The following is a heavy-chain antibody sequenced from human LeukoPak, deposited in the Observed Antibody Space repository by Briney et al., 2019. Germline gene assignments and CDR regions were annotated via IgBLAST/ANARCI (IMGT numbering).Heavy chain of an antibody. D-gene: IGHD5-12*01. Sequence: PGGSLRLSCAASGFTFSSYGMHWVRQAPGKGLEWVAFIWYDGSNKYYADSVKGRFTISRDNSKNTLYLQMNSLRAEDTAVYCCAKTSGYSGYEQNDAFDIWGQGTMVTVSS. J-gene: IGHJ3*02. CDR2: IWYDGSNK. V-gene: IGHV3-30*02. CDR3: AKTSGYSGYEQNDAFDI. CDR1: GFTFSSYG.